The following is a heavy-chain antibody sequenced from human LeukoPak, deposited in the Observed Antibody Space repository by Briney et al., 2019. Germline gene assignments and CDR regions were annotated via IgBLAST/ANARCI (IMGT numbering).Heavy chain of an antibody. CDR1: GFTFSSYA. D-gene: IGHD6-19*01. J-gene: IGHJ4*02. Sequence: GGSLRLSCAASGFTFSSYAMSWVRQAPGKGLEWVALISYDGSNKNYADSVKGRFTISRDNSKNTLYLQMHSLRAEDTAVYYCARGSSAWWDLDSWGQGTLVTVSS. CDR2: ISYDGSNK. CDR3: ARGSSAWWDLDS. V-gene: IGHV3-30-3*01.